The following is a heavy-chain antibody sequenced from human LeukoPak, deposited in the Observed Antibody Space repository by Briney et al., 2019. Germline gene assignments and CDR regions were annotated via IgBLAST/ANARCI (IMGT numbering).Heavy chain of an antibody. CDR3: AKDVGSQWFGELSDAFDI. CDR2: ISWNSGSI. CDR1: GFTFSSYG. V-gene: IGHV3-9*03. Sequence: GGSLRLSCAASGFTFSSYGMSWVRQAPGKGLEWVSGISWNSGSIGYADSVKGRFTISRDNAKNSLYLQMNSLRAEDMALYYCAKDVGSQWFGELSDAFDIWGQGTMVTVSS. J-gene: IGHJ3*02. D-gene: IGHD3-10*01.